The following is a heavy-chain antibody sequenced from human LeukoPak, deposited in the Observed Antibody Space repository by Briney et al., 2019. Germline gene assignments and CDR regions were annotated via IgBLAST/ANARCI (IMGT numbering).Heavy chain of an antibody. Sequence: GASVKVSCKASGGTFSSYAISWVRQAPGQGLEWMGGIIPIFGTANYAQKFQGRVTITTDESTSTAYMELSSLRSEDTAVYYCARDPVAAAGTREDYYYMDVWGKGTTVTVSS. J-gene: IGHJ6*03. V-gene: IGHV1-69*05. CDR1: GGTFSSYA. CDR2: IIPIFGTA. CDR3: ARDPVAAAGTREDYYYMDV. D-gene: IGHD6-13*01.